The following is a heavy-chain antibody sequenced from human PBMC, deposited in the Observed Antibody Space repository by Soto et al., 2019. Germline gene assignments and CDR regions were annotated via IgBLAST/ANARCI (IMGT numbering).Heavy chain of an antibody. D-gene: IGHD6-13*01. V-gene: IGHV4-4*02. CDR1: GGSISSSNW. CDR2: IYHSGST. J-gene: IGHJ4*02. Sequence: SETQSLTCAVSGGSISSSNWWSWVRQPPGKGLEWIGEIYHSGSTNYNPSLKSRVTISVEKSKNQFSLKLSSVTAADTAVYYCARVTTMGWVAAAGKDLDYWGQG. CDR3: ARVTTMGWVAAAGKDLDY.